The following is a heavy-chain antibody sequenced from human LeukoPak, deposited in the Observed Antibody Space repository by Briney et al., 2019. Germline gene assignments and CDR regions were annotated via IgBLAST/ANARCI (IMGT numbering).Heavy chain of an antibody. J-gene: IGHJ6*03. CDR1: GGSISSYY. D-gene: IGHD3-3*01. Sequence: SETLSLTCPVSGGSISSYYWSWIRQPAGKGLEWIGRIYTSGSTNYNPSLKSRVTISVDKSKNQFSLKLSSVTAADTAVYYCAGGRITIFGVVPRHYYYYMDVWGKGTRSPSS. CDR3: AGGRITIFGVVPRHYYYYMDV. CDR2: IYTSGST. V-gene: IGHV4-4*07.